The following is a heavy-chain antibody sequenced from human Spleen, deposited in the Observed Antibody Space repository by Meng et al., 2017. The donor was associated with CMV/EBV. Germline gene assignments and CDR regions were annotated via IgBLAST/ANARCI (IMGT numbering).Heavy chain of an antibody. V-gene: IGHV4-61*08. J-gene: IGHJ5*02. CDR2: IFYSGRA. CDR1: GGSISNGGHY. Sequence: CNVSGGSISNGGHYWAWVRQPPGKGLGWIGYIFYSGRANYNPSLKSRVAISVDTSKNQFSLDLRSVTAADTAVYYCARVTFTDWYDPWGQGTLVTVSS. D-gene: IGHD2/OR15-2a*01. CDR3: ARVTFTDWYDP.